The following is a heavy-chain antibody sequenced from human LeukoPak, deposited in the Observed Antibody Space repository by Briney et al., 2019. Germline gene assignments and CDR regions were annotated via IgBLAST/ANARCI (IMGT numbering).Heavy chain of an antibody. CDR2: IYTSGNT. V-gene: IGHV4-61*02. D-gene: IGHD1-26*01. CDR1: GGSISSGSYY. J-gene: IGHJ4*02. CDR3: ASGYSGSYISDY. Sequence: PSETLSLTCTVSGGSISSGSYYWSWIRQPAGKGLEWIGRIYTSGNTNYNPSLKSRVTISVDTSKNQFSLKLSSVTAADTAVYYCASGYSGSYISDYWGQGTLVTVSS.